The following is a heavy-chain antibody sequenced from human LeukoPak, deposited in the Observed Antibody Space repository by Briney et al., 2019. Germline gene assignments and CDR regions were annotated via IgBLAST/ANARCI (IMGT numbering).Heavy chain of an antibody. J-gene: IGHJ3*02. CDR1: GGSISSSSYY. Sequence: SETLSLTCTVSGGSISSSSYYWSWIRQPPGKGLEWIGEINHSGSTNYNPSLKSRVTISVDTSKNQFSLKPSSVTAADTAVYYCARAGYYDALAFDIWGQGTMVTVSS. CDR2: INHSGST. V-gene: IGHV4-39*07. CDR3: ARAGYYDALAFDI. D-gene: IGHD3-22*01.